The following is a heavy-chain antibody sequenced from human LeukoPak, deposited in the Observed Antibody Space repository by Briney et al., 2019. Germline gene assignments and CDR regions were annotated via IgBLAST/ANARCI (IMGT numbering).Heavy chain of an antibody. CDR3: ARDSPISGHLDY. J-gene: IGHJ4*02. CDR2: ISAYNGNT. CDR1: GYTFTGYY. Sequence: ASVKVSCKASGYTFTGYYMHWVRQAPGQGLEWMGWISAYNGNTNYAQKLQGRVTMTTDTSTSTAYMELRSLRSDDTALYYCARDSPISGHLDYWGQGTLVTVSS. V-gene: IGHV1-18*04. D-gene: IGHD6-19*01.